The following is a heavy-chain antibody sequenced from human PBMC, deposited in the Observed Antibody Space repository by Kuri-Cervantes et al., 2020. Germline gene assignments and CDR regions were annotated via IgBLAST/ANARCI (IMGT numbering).Heavy chain of an antibody. CDR1: GFTFSSYA. CDR2: ISYDGSNK. D-gene: IGHD6-13*01. V-gene: IGHV3-30*14. J-gene: IGHJ5*02. CDR3: AKDQYSSTINWFDP. Sequence: GGSLRLSCAASGFTFSSYAMHWVRQAPGKGLEWVAVISYDGSNKYYADSVKGRFTISRDDSKNTLYVQMNSLRAEDTAVYYCAKDQYSSTINWFDPWGQGTLVTVSS.